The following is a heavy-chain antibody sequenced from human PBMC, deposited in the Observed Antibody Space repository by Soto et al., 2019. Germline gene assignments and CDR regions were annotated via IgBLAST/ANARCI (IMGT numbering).Heavy chain of an antibody. D-gene: IGHD3-22*01. Sequence: ESLKISCQGSGYSFSSYWISWVRQKPGKGLEWMGRIDPSDSYTNDSPSFQGHVTMSADKSISTAYLQWSSLKASDTAMYYCARQDSSGYSPDAFGIWGQGTLVTGSS. V-gene: IGHV5-10-1*01. CDR3: ARQDSSGYSPDAFGI. CDR1: GYSFSSYW. CDR2: IDPSDSYT. J-gene: IGHJ3*02.